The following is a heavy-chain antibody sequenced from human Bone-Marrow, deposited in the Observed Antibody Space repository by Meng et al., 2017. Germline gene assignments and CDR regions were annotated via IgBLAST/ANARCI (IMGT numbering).Heavy chain of an antibody. CDR2: IKQDGSEK. Sequence: GESLKISCAVSGFTFSSYWMSWVRQAPGKGLEWVANIKQDGSEKHYVDSVKGRFSISRDNDKNSLYLQMESLRAEDTALYYCVRDGMFDYWGQGTLVVGSS. J-gene: IGHJ4*02. D-gene: IGHD1-26*01. CDR1: GFTFSSYW. V-gene: IGHV3-7*01. CDR3: VRDGMFDY.